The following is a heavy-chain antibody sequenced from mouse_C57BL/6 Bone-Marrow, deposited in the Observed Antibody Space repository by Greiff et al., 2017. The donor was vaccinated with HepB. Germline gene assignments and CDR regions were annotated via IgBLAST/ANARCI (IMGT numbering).Heavy chain of an antibody. J-gene: IGHJ4*01. CDR1: GFTFSDYY. CDR2: ISNGGGST. D-gene: IGHD3-1*01. Sequence: EVQGVESGGGLVQPGGSLKLSCAASGFTFSDYYMYWVRQTPEKRLEWVAYISNGGGSTYYPDTVKGRFTISRDNAKNTLYLQMSRLKSEDTAMYYCGRRVFGNYAMDYWGQGTSVTVSS. CDR3: GRRVFGNYAMDY. V-gene: IGHV5-12*01.